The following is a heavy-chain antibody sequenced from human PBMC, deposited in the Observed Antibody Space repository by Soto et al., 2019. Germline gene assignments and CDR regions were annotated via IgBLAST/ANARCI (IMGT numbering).Heavy chain of an antibody. CDR2: IWYDGSNK. J-gene: IGHJ4*02. Sequence: QVQLVESGGGVVQPGRSLRLSCAASGFTFSSYGMHWVRQAPGKGLEWVAVIWYDGSNKYYADSVKGRFTISRDNSKNTLYLQMNSLRVEDTAVYYCARGLLYSSSSLDYWGQGTLVTVSS. V-gene: IGHV3-33*01. D-gene: IGHD6-6*01. CDR1: GFTFSSYG. CDR3: ARGLLYSSSSLDY.